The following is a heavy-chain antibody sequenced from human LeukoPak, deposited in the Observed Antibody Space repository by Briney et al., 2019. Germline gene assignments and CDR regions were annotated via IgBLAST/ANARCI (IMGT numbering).Heavy chain of an antibody. CDR2: ISSSGSTI. V-gene: IGHV3-48*03. CDR3: VRAPPGSRAYHYSYMDV. Sequence: GGSLRLSCAASGFTFSSYEMNWVRQAPGKGLEWVSYISSSGSTIYYADSVKGRFTISRENAKNSLYLQMSSLTAGDTAVYYCVRAPPGSRAYHYSYMDVWGKGTTVTVSS. J-gene: IGHJ6*03. CDR1: GFTFSSYE. D-gene: IGHD6-6*01.